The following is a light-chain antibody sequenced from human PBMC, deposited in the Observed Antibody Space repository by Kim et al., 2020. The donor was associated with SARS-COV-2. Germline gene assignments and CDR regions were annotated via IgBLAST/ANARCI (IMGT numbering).Light chain of an antibody. CDR2: DAS. V-gene: IGKV3-11*01. J-gene: IGKJ4*01. Sequence: EIVLTQSPATLSLSPGERATLSCRASQSVRSYLSWYQQKPGQAPRLLIYDASNRATGIPARFSGSGSGTDFTLTISSLDPEDFAVYYCHQRGDWPLTFGGGTKVDIK. CDR1: QSVRSY. CDR3: HQRGDWPLT.